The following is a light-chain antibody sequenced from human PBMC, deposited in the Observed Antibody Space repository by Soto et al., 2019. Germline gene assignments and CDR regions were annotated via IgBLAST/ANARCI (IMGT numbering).Light chain of an antibody. Sequence: DIVMTQSPDSLAVSLGERATINCKSSQNVLYSSNSKNYFAWYQKKSGQPPKLLIYAGSTRESGVPDRFSGSGSGTDFTLTISSLQAEDVAVYYCQQDYTTPTVAQGTRLEIK. J-gene: IGKJ5*01. V-gene: IGKV4-1*01. CDR1: QNVLYSSNSKNY. CDR3: QQDYTTPT. CDR2: AGS.